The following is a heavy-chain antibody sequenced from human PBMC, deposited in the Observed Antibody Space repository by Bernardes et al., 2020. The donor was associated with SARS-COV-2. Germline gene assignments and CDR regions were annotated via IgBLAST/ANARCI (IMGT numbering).Heavy chain of an antibody. J-gene: IGHJ6*02. CDR1: VGPIGSHY. CDR2: VYFTGNT. CDR3: ARDVFLGSSWDHSYYGMDV. D-gene: IGHD6-13*01. V-gene: IGHV4-59*11. Sequence: EPLSLTFTVPVGPIGSHYWGWIRQSPGKGLEWIGNVYFTGNTHHNPSLKSRAIISIDTSKNQFSLRLTSVTAADAAVYYCARDVFLGSSWDHSYYGMDVWGQGTAVTVSS.